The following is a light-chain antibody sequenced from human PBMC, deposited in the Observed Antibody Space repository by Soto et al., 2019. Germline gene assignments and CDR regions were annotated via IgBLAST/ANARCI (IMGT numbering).Light chain of an antibody. V-gene: IGLV2-14*01. J-gene: IGLJ2*01. CDR1: SSDVGDYNY. CDR3: SSYTSSSTLVV. CDR2: EVS. Sequence: QSVLTQPASVSGSPGQSITISCTGTSSDVGDYNYVSWYQQYLGKAPKLMIYEVSNRPSGVSNRFSGSKSGNTASLTISGLQAGDEADYYCSSYTSSSTLVVFGGGTQLTVL.